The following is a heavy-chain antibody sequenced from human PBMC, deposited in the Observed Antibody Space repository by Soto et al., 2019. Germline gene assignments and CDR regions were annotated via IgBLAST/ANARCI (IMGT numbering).Heavy chain of an antibody. Sequence: GASVKVSCKASGYTFTGYYMHWVRQAPGQGLEWMGWINPNSGGTNYAQKFQGRVTMTRDTSISTAYMELSRLRSDDTAVYYCARDRRLIMLYPAGGMDVWGQGTTVTVS. J-gene: IGHJ6*02. D-gene: IGHD2-8*01. CDR2: INPNSGGT. CDR1: GYTFTGYY. CDR3: ARDRRLIMLYPAGGMDV. V-gene: IGHV1-2*02.